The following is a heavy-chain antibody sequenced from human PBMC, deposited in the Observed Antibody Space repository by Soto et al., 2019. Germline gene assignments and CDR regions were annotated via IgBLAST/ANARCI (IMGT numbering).Heavy chain of an antibody. J-gene: IGHJ4*02. V-gene: IGHV3-30*18. Sequence: GGSLRLSCQASGFTFSSNAMHWVRQAPGKGLEWVAFISSDGSYKFFADSVKGRFTISRDNSKNTLFLEMNSLGAEDTALYFCAKNPPVAGYNHFDSWGQGALVTVSS. CDR1: GFTFSSNA. CDR3: AKNPPVAGYNHFDS. D-gene: IGHD6-19*01. CDR2: ISSDGSYK.